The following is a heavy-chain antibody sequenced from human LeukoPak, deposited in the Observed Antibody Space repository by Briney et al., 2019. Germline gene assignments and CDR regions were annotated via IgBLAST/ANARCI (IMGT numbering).Heavy chain of an antibody. D-gene: IGHD1-1*01. J-gene: IGHJ4*02. CDR2: IKGKADGGTT. V-gene: IGHV3-15*01. CDR3: TTGSRWRGRWELDL. CDR1: GLTFRDAR. Sequence: GGSLRLSCAASGLTFRDARMNWVRQAPGKGLEWIGHIKGKADGGTTDYAAPVEGRFTISRDEAENMIYLQMNSLTTEDTAVYYCTTGSRWRGRWELDLWGQGTLVSVSS.